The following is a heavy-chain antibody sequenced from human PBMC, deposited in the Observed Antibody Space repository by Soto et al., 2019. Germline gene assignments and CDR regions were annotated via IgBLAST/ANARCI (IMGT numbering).Heavy chain of an antibody. D-gene: IGHD3-9*01. Sequence: PSETLSLTCTVSGGSISSYYWSWIRQPPWKGLEWIGYIYYSGSTNYNPSLKSRVTISVDTSKNQFSLKLSSVTAADTAVYYCARGREDYDILTGPNYYYYMDVWGKGTTVTVSS. V-gene: IGHV4-59*01. CDR1: GGSISSYY. CDR2: IYYSGST. CDR3: ARGREDYDILTGPNYYYYMDV. J-gene: IGHJ6*03.